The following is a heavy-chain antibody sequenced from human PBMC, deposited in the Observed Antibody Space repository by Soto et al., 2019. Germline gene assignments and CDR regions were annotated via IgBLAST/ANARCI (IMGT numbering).Heavy chain of an antibody. Sequence: GASVKVSCKASGYTFTGYYMHWVRQAPGQGLEWMGWINPNSGGTNYAQKFQGRVTMTRDTSISTAYMELSRLRSDDTAVYYCAREYYDILTGYWPHYGMDVWGQGTTFTVS. CDR1: GYTFTGYY. V-gene: IGHV1-2*02. D-gene: IGHD3-9*01. CDR3: AREYYDILTGYWPHYGMDV. J-gene: IGHJ6*02. CDR2: INPNSGGT.